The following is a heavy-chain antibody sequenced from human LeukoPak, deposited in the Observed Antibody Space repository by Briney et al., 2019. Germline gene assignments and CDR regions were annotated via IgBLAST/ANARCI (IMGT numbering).Heavy chain of an antibody. CDR2: IYPGDSDT. CDR1: GYSFTSYW. Sequence: GESLKISCKGSGYSFTSYWIGWVRQMPGKGLEWMGIIYPGDSDTRYSPSFRGQVTISADKSISTAYLQWSSLKASDTAMYYCARDPRGVGALLDVWGQGTTVTVSS. V-gene: IGHV5-51*01. CDR3: ARDPRGVGALLDV. J-gene: IGHJ6*02. D-gene: IGHD1-26*01.